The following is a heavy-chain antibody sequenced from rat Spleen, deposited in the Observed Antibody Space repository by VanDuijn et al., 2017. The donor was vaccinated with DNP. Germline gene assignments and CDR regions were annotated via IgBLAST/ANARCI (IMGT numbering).Heavy chain of an antibody. CDR3: ARQDYSGDDPFNY. CDR2: ISYGGSGT. Sequence: EVQLVESGGGLVQPGRSLKLSCTASGLSFRNYDMAWVRQAPTKGLEWVATISYGGSGTYYGDSVKGRFTISRDNAKSTLYLQMDSLRSEDTATYYCARQDYSGDDPFNYWGQGVMVTVSS. D-gene: IGHD1-1*01. J-gene: IGHJ2*01. V-gene: IGHV5-29*01. CDR1: GLSFRNYD.